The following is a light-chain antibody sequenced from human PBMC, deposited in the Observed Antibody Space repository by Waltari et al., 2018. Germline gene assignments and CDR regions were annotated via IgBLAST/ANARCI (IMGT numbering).Light chain of an antibody. CDR1: SCNIGHNY. V-gene: IGLV1-51*01. CDR2: DNT. J-gene: IGLJ3*02. CDR3: GAWDSSLSTWV. Sequence: QSVLTQPPSVSAAPGQRVTISCSGSSFSCSGNSCNIGHNYISWYQQLPGTAPKLLIYDNTNRPSGISDRFSGSKSGTSATLGITGLQTGDEADYYCGAWDSSLSTWVFGGGTKLTVL.